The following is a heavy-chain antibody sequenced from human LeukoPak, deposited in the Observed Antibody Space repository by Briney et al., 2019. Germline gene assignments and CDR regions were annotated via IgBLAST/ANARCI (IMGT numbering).Heavy chain of an antibody. CDR3: ARDQSDIVATTPIDY. CDR2: INSDGSST. V-gene: IGHV3-74*01. D-gene: IGHD5-12*01. CDR1: GFTFSSYW. Sequence: GGSLRLSCAASGFTFSSYWMHWVRQAPGKGLAWVSRINSDGSSTSYADSVKGRFTISRDNAKNTLYLQMNSLRAEDTAVYYCARDQSDIVATTPIDYWGQGTLVTVSS. J-gene: IGHJ4*02.